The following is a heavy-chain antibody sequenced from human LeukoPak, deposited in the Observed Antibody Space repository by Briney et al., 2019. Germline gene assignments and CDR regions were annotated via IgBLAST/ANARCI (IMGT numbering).Heavy chain of an antibody. D-gene: IGHD3/OR15-3a*01. J-gene: IGHJ4*02. CDR2: ISYDGSNT. Sequence: GGSLRLSCVASGFTFRNYAMHWVRQAPGKGLEWVALISYDGSNTYYADSVKGRFTISRDNSKNTLYLQMNSLRPEDTAVYFCASLTYDFWLLFGGWGQGTLVTVSS. CDR3: ASLTYDFWLLFGG. V-gene: IGHV3-30*04. CDR1: GFTFRNYA.